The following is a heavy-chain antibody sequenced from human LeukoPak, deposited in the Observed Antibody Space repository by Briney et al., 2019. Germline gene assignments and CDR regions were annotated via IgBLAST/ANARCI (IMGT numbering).Heavy chain of an antibody. CDR1: GFTFSSYG. Sequence: PGGSLRLSCAASGFTFSSYGMHWVRQAPGKGLEWVAFIRYDRSNKYYADSVKGRFTISRDNSKNTLYLQMNSLRAEDTAVYYCARDEYSLYYFDYWGQGTLVTVSS. V-gene: IGHV3-30*02. D-gene: IGHD5-18*01. J-gene: IGHJ4*02. CDR2: IRYDRSNK. CDR3: ARDEYSLYYFDY.